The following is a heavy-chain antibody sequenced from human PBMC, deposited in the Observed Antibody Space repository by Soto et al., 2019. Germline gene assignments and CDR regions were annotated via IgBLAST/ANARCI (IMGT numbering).Heavy chain of an antibody. J-gene: IGHJ3*02. D-gene: IGHD3-3*01. V-gene: IGHV3-23*01. CDR3: VMEGSNYDFWSGYYTGIIAFDI. CDR2: ISGSGGST. Sequence: PGGSLRLSCAASGFTFSSYAMSWVRQAPGKGLEWVSAISGSGGSTYYADSVKGRFTISRDNSKNTLYLQMNSLRAEDTAVYYCVMEGSNYDFWSGYYTGIIAFDIWGQGTMVTVSS. CDR1: GFTFSSYA.